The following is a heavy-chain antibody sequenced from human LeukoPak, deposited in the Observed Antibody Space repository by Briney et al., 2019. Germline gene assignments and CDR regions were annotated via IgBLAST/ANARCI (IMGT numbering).Heavy chain of an antibody. CDR3: ARARIQLWLLEFDY. Sequence: GGSLRLSCAASGFTFDDYGMSWVRQAPGKGLEWVSGINWNGGSTGYADSVKGRFTISRDNAKNSLYLQMNSLRAEDTAVYYCARARIQLWLLEFDYWGQGTLVTVSS. CDR1: GFTFDDYG. CDR2: INWNGGST. V-gene: IGHV3-20*04. J-gene: IGHJ4*02. D-gene: IGHD5-18*01.